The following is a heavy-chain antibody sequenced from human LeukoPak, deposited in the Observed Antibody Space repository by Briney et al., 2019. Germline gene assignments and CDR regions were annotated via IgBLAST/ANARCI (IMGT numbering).Heavy chain of an antibody. V-gene: IGHV3-30*18. CDR2: ISYDGSNK. D-gene: IGHD6-19*01. CDR3: AKVRYSGSSLHYYFDY. J-gene: IGHJ4*02. Sequence: PGGSLRLSCAASGFTFSSYGMHWVRQAPGKGLEWVAVISYDGSNKYYADFVKGRFTISRDNSNNTLYLQMNSLRAEDTAVYYCAKVRYSGSSLHYYFDYWGQGTLVTVSS. CDR1: GFTFSSYG.